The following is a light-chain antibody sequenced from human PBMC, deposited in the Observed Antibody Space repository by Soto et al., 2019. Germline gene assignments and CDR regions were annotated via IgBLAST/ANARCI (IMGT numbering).Light chain of an antibody. J-gene: IGKJ1*01. Sequence: PRERATLSCRASQSLSSGYLAWYQQKPGQAPRLLIYGASTRATGIPARFSGSGSGTEFTLTISSLQSEDFAVYYCQQYNNWPPITFGQGTKVDIK. V-gene: IGKV3-15*01. CDR2: GAS. CDR3: QQYNNWPPIT. CDR1: QSLSSGY.